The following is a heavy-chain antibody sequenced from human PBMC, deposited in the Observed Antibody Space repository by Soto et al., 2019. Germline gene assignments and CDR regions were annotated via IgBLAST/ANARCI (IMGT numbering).Heavy chain of an antibody. CDR1: RSSFSNYV. CDR2: INIYNGDT. CDR3: AALGSWRLDY. J-gene: IGHJ4*02. V-gene: IGHV1-18*01. D-gene: IGHD3-10*01. Sequence: QVQLVQSGVEVKKPGASVKVSCKASRSSFSNYVISWVRQAPGQGLEWMGWINIYNGDTNYAQKLQGRVTMTTDTSTSTAYMELRNLRSDDTAVYYCAALGSWRLDYWGQGTLVTVSS.